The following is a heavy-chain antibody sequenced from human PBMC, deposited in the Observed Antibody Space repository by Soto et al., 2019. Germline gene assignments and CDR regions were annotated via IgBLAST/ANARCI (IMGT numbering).Heavy chain of an antibody. V-gene: IGHV1-3*01. Sequence: GASVKVSCKASGYTFTGYYIHWVRQAPGQGFEWMGWINAGNGNTKYSQKFQGRVTITRDTSASTAYMELSSLRSEDTAVYYCARLKYYDFWSGPYYYYYGMDVWGQGTTVTVSS. CDR2: INAGNGNT. CDR1: GYTFTGYY. CDR3: ARLKYYDFWSGPYYYYYGMDV. D-gene: IGHD3-3*01. J-gene: IGHJ6*02.